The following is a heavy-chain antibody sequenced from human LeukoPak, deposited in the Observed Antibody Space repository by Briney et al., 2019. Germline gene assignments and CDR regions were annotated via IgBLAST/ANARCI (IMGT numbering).Heavy chain of an antibody. CDR1: GGSNSRCY. V-gene: IGHV4-4*07. J-gene: IGHJ4*02. CDR2: IYTSGST. CDR3: ARGGFGESLESY. Sequence: SETLSLTCTVSGGSNSRCYWSWLRQPAGKGLEWIGRIYTSGSTNYNPSLESRVTISADTSKSQFSLKLSSVTAADTAVYYCARGGFGESLESYWGQGTLVTVSS. D-gene: IGHD3-10*01.